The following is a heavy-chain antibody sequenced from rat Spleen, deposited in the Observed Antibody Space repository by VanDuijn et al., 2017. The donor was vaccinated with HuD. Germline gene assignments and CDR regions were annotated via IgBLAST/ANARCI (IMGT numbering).Heavy chain of an antibody. V-gene: IGHV3-3*01. J-gene: IGHJ2*01. CDR1: GYSITRSYR. CDR3: ARQTRPNYPVDY. D-gene: IGHD1-4*01. Sequence: EVQLQESGPGLVKPSQSLSLTCSVTGYSITRSYRWNWIRKFPGNKLEWMGYIDNTGTTNYNPSLRGRISITRDTSKNQFFLLVNSVTTEDTATYYCARQTRPNYPVDYWGQGVMVTVSS. CDR2: IDNTGTT.